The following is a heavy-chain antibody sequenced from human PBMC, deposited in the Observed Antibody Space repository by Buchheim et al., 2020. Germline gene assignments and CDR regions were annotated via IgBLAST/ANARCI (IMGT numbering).Heavy chain of an antibody. D-gene: IGHD3-10*01. CDR3: ARAEGLLWFGELTYYYYYYGMDV. V-gene: IGHV1-46*01. CDR2: INPSGGST. J-gene: IGHJ6*02. Sequence: QVQLVQSGAKVKKPGASVKVSCKASGYTFTSYYMHWVRQAPGQGLEWMGIINPSGGSTSYAQKFQGRVTMTRDTSTSTVYMELSSLRSEDTAVYYCARAEGLLWFGELTYYYYYYGMDVWAKGP. CDR1: GYTFTSYY.